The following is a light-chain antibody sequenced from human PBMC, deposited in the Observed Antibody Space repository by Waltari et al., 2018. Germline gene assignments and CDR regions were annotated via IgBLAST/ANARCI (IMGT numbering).Light chain of an antibody. V-gene: IGLV3-19*01. CDR3: NSRDSSGNHLDVV. J-gene: IGLJ2*01. CDR1: SLRSYY. Sequence: SSELTQDPAVSVALGQTVRITCQGDSLRSYYASWYQKKPGPAPVLVIYGKNNRPPGIPDRFSGSSSGNTASLTITGAQAEDEADYYCNSRDSSGNHLDVVFGGGTKLTVL. CDR2: GKN.